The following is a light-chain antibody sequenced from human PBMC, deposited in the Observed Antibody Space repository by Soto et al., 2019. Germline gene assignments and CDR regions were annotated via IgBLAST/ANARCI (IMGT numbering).Light chain of an antibody. CDR2: DAS. Sequence: IQMTQSPSTLSASVGDRVTITCRASQTIGNWLAWYQQKTGKAPKLLIYDASSLERGVPSRFSGSRSGTEFTLTISILQRDDCATYYCQQYDSYSYTFGQRTKLEIK. CDR1: QTIGNW. V-gene: IGKV1-5*01. CDR3: QQYDSYSYT. J-gene: IGKJ2*01.